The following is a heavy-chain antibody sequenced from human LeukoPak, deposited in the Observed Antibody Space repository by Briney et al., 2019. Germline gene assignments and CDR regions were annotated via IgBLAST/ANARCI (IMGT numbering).Heavy chain of an antibody. CDR3: ARRAGSGRAFDY. CDR2: IYYTGST. CDR1: GASISGGTYY. D-gene: IGHD1-26*01. Sequence: SETLSLTSSVSGASISGGTYYWGWIRQPPGKGLEWIGSIYYTGSTYDNPSLKSRVTISVDTSKNQFSLKLSSVTAADTAVYYCARRAGSGRAFDYWGQGTLVTVSS. J-gene: IGHJ4*02. V-gene: IGHV4-39*01.